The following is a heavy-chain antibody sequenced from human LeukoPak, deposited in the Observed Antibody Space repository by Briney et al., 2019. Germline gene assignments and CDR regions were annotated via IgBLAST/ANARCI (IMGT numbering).Heavy chain of an antibody. CDR2: IYYSGST. Sequence: PSETLSLTCTVSGGSISSSSYYWGWIRQPPGKGLEWIGSIYYSGSTYYNPSLKSRVTISVDTSKNQFSLKLSSVTAADTAVYYCARWRPDYYGSGSSYFDYWGQGTLVTVSS. CDR1: GGSISSSSYY. J-gene: IGHJ4*02. D-gene: IGHD3-10*01. CDR3: ARWRPDYYGSGSSYFDY. V-gene: IGHV4-39*07.